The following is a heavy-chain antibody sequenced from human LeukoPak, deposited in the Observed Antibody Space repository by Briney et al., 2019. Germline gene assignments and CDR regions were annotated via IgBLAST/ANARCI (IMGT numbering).Heavy chain of an antibody. J-gene: IGHJ5*02. V-gene: IGHV3-21*01. CDR3: AMYYYDSSGYYYRWSDP. Sequence: TGGSLRLSCAASGFTFSSYSMNWVRQAPGKGLEWVTSISSSSSYIYYADSVKGRFTISRDNAKNSLYLQMNSLRAEDTSVYYCAMYYYDSSGYYYRWSDPWGQGTLVTVSS. CDR2: ISSSSSYI. CDR1: GFTFSSYS. D-gene: IGHD3-22*01.